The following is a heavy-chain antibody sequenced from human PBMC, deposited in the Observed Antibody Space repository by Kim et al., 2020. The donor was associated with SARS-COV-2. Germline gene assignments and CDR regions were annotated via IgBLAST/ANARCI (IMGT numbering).Heavy chain of an antibody. CDR3: ARDHWNDANYYDMNV. D-gene: IGHD1-1*01. CDR2: IFYSGAT. J-gene: IGHJ6*02. CDR1: GGFVTSYY. Sequence: SETLSLTCTVSGGFVTSYYWSWIRQPPGRGLEWIGYIFYSGATNYNPSLKSRVTISVDTSKNQLSLRLSSLTAADTAVYYCARDHWNDANYYDMNVWGQGTTVTVS. V-gene: IGHV4-59*02.